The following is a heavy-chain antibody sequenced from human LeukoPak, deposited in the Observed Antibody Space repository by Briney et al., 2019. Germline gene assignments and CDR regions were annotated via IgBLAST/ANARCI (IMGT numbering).Heavy chain of an antibody. J-gene: IGHJ3*02. Sequence: SETLSLTCTVSGGSISSSSYYWGWIRQPPGKGLEWIGSIYYSGSTYYNPSLKSRVTISVDTSKNQFSLKLSSVTAADTAVYYCAKCDDFWSGYYSGNDAFDIWGQGTLVTVSS. CDR3: AKCDDFWSGYYSGNDAFDI. CDR2: IYYSGST. V-gene: IGHV4-39*07. CDR1: GGSISSSSYY. D-gene: IGHD3-3*01.